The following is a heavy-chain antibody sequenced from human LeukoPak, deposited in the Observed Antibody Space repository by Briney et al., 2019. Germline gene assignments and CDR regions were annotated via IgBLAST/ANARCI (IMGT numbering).Heavy chain of an antibody. CDR1: GYTFTSYY. CDR3: ARDNSVEDTAWWFDP. J-gene: IGHJ5*02. D-gene: IGHD4-23*01. Sequence: GASVNVSCKASGYTFTSYYMHWVRQAPGQGLEWMGIINPSGGSTSYAQKFQGRVTMTRDMSTSTDYMELSSLRSEDTAVYYCARDNSVEDTAWWFDPWGQGTLVTVSS. V-gene: IGHV1-46*01. CDR2: INPSGGST.